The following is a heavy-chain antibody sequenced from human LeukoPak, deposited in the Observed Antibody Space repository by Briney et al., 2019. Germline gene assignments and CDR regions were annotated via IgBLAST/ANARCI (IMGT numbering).Heavy chain of an antibody. J-gene: IGHJ5*02. V-gene: IGHV4-34*01. CDR3: SGYSSGLNWFDP. CDR1: GGSFSGYY. D-gene: IGHD6-19*01. CDR2: INHSGST. Sequence: SETLSLACAVYGGSFSGYYWSWIRQPPGKGLEWIGEINHSGSTNYNPSLKSRVTISVDTSKNQFSLKLSSVTAADTAVYYCSGYSSGLNWFDPWGQGTLVTVSS.